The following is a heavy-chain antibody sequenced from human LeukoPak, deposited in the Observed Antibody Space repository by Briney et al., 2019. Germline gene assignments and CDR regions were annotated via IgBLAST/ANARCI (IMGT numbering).Heavy chain of an antibody. CDR3: ASLTTADAFDI. D-gene: IGHD3-22*01. CDR1: SGCFNHYY. V-gene: IGHV4-34*01. CDR2: INHSGGT. Sequence: SETLSLTCAVYSGCFNHYYWSWIRQTPGKGLEWIGEINHSGGTNYNPSLKSRVTISVDTSKNQFPLKLSSVTAADTAVYYCASLTTADAFDIWGQGTMVTVSS. J-gene: IGHJ3*02.